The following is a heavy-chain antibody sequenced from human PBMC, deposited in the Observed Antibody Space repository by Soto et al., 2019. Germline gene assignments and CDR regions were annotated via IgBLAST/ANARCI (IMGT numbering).Heavy chain of an antibody. Sequence: SETLSLTCTVSGGSINSGGYSWTWIRQPPGKGLEWIGFIYHTGTTYYNPSLKSRVTISVDRSKNQFSLKLNSVTAADTAVYYCARAVNYYDSSGSSWFDPWGQGALVTVSS. D-gene: IGHD3-22*01. J-gene: IGHJ5*02. V-gene: IGHV4-30-2*01. CDR1: GGSINSGGYS. CDR3: ARAVNYYDSSGSSWFDP. CDR2: IYHTGTT.